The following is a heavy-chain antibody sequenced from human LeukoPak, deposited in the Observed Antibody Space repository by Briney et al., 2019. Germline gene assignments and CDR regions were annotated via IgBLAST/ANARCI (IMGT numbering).Heavy chain of an antibody. CDR2: ISAYNGNT. V-gene: IGHV1-18*01. CDR3: AXXXXXXGLHYGMDV. CDR1: GYTFTSYG. Sequence: ASVKVSCKASGYTFTSYGISWVRQAPGQGLEWMGWISAYNGNTNYAQKLQGRVTMTTDTSTSTAYMELRSLRSDDTAVYYCAXXXXXXGLHYGMDVWGQGTTVTVSS. J-gene: IGHJ6*02.